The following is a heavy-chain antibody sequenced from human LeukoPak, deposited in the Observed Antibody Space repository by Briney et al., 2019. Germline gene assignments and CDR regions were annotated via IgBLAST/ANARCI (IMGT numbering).Heavy chain of an antibody. CDR3: ARAPSEIGGYYPEYFRH. D-gene: IGHD3-22*01. CDR2: IKSDGST. J-gene: IGHJ1*01. CDR1: GFTFSSYW. V-gene: IGHV3-74*01. Sequence: QTGGSLRLSCAASGFTFSSYWMPWVRQAPGKGLVWVSRIKSDGSTSYADSVKGRFTISRDNAKNTLSLQMNSLRAEDTGVYYCARAPSEIGGYYPEYFRHWGQGTLVTVSS.